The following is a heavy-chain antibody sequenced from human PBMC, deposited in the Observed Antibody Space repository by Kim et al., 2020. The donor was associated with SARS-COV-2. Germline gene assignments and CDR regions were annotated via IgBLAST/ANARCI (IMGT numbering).Heavy chain of an antibody. CDR2: ITRGGDT. J-gene: IGHJ4*01. CDR3: VPCVTHADRSGWCDFFD. V-gene: IGHV3-23*01. Sequence: GGSLRLSCAASGLTLRSYAMNWVRQGPGKGLEWVSSITRGGDTYYAASVKGRFTISRYNFKDTLSLQMNSLRADDTGNYYCVPCVTHADRSGWCDFFD. CDR1: GLTLRSYA. D-gene: IGHD3-22*01.